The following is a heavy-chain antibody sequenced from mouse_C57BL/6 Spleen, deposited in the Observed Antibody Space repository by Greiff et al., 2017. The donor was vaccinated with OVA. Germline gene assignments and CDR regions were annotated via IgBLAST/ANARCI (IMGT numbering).Heavy chain of an antibody. V-gene: IGHV5-9-1*02. J-gene: IGHJ1*03. Sequence: EVQVVESGEGLVKPGGSLKLSCAASGFTFSSYAMSWVRQTPEKRLEWVAYISSGGDYIYYADTVKGRFTISRDNARNTLYLQMSSLKSEDTAMYYCTRDRDTNRYFDVWGTGTTVTVSS. CDR2: ISSGGDYI. CDR3: TRDRDTNRYFDV. CDR1: GFTFSSYA. D-gene: IGHD3-1*01.